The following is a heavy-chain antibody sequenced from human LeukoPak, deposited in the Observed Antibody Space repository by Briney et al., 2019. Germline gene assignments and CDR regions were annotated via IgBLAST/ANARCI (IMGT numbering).Heavy chain of an antibody. V-gene: IGHV4-30-2*01. CDR2: IYYSGSA. CDR1: GGSISSGGHY. Sequence: SQTLSLTCIVSGGSISSGGHYWSWIRQPPGKGLEWIGYIYYSGSAYYNPSLKSRVTISVDRSKNQFSLKLSSVTAADTAVYYCARGDFSSGPSRDAFDIWGQGTMVTVPS. J-gene: IGHJ3*02. D-gene: IGHD3-3*01. CDR3: ARGDFSSGPSRDAFDI.